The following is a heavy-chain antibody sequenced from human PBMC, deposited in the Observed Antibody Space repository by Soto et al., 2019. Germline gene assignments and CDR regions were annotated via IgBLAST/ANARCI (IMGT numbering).Heavy chain of an antibody. Sequence: QLQLQESGPGLVKPSETLSLTCTVSGDSITSSSHYWGWIRQPPGKGLECIANIYYDGNTYYNPSLKSRVAMSLDTPKNHFSLRLNSVTAADTAVYYCARSSIEPRVFMYPFDSWGQGTLVTVSS. D-gene: IGHD6-6*01. J-gene: IGHJ4*02. CDR3: ARSSIEPRVFMYPFDS. V-gene: IGHV4-39*01. CDR1: GDSITSSSHY. CDR2: IYYDGNT.